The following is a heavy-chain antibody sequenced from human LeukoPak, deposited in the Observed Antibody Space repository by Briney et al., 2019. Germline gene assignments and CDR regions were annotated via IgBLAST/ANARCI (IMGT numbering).Heavy chain of an antibody. J-gene: IGHJ4*02. Sequence: ASVKVSCKASGYTFTGYYMHWVRQAPGQGLEWMGWINPNSGGTNYAQKFQGRVTMTRDTSISTAYMELSRLRSDDTAVYYCARGYSSSWYDSPDYWGQGTLVTVSS. CDR3: ARGYSSSWYDSPDY. CDR1: GYTFTGYY. D-gene: IGHD6-13*01. V-gene: IGHV1-2*02. CDR2: INPNSGGT.